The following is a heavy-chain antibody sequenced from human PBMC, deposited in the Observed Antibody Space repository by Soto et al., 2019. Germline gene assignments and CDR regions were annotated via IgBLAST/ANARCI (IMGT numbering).Heavy chain of an antibody. J-gene: IGHJ4*02. V-gene: IGHV3-9*01. CDR2: ISWNSGSI. Sequence: GGSLRLSCAASGFTFDDYSMHWVRQAPGKGLEWVSGISWNSGSINYADSVKGRFSISRDNSKNTVSLQMNSLRAEDTAVYYCAKDRGYGSGSFRPIYYFDYWGQGALVTVSS. CDR3: AKDRGYGSGSFRPIYYFDY. CDR1: GFTFDDYS. D-gene: IGHD3-10*01.